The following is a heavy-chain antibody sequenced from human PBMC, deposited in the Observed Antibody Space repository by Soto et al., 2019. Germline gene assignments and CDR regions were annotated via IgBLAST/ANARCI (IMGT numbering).Heavy chain of an antibody. D-gene: IGHD3-22*01. J-gene: IGHJ2*01. CDR3: ARVGPSMIVRLYFEL. V-gene: IGHV1-18*01. CDR2: ISAYNGNT. Sequence: QVQLVQSGAEVKKPGASVKVSCKASGYTFTRYGISWGRQAPGQGLEWMGWISAYNGNTNYAQKLQGRVTMTSATSTSPASMERRHLRSDDTAVYYCARVGPSMIVRLYFELWGRGTLVTVSS. CDR1: GYTFTRYG.